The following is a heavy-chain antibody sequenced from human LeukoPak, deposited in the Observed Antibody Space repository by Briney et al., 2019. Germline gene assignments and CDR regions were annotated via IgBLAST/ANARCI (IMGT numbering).Heavy chain of an antibody. J-gene: IGHJ6*03. CDR1: GYTFTSYD. CDR3: ARGFPLGYCSGGSCYVFDYYYMDV. D-gene: IGHD2-15*01. V-gene: IGHV1-8*01. CDR2: MNPNRGNT. Sequence: SVKLSCKASGYTFTSYDINWVRHATGQGLEWMGWMNPNRGNTGYTQKFQGRVTMTRNTSISTAYRELSSLRSEDTAVYYCARGFPLGYCSGGSCYVFDYYYMDVWGKGTTVTVSS.